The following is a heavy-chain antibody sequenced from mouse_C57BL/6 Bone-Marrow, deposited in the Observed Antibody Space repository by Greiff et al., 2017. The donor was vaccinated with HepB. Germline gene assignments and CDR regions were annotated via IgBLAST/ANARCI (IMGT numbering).Heavy chain of an antibody. Sequence: VQLQHSGAELVRPGASVKLSCKASGYTFTDYYINWVKQRPGQGLEWIARIYPGSGNTYYNEKFKGKATLTAEKSSSTAYMQLSSLTSEDSAVYFCARGGGFITTVVARYYFDYWGQGTTLTVSS. J-gene: IGHJ2*01. CDR2: IYPGSGNT. CDR1: GYTFTDYY. D-gene: IGHD1-1*01. V-gene: IGHV1-76*01. CDR3: ARGGGFITTVVARYYFDY.